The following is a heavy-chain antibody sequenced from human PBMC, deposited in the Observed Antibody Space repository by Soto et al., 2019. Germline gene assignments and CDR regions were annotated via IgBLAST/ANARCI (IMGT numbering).Heavy chain of an antibody. CDR1: GYIFTSYA. J-gene: IGHJ4*02. CDR2: INAGNGNT. Sequence: ASVKVSCKASGYIFTSYAMHWVRQAPGQRLEWMGWINAGNGNTKYSQKFQGRVTITRDTSASTAYMELSSLRSEDTPVYYCARRKYYYDSSGLSHYYFDYWGQGTLVTVSS. D-gene: IGHD3-22*01. V-gene: IGHV1-3*01. CDR3: ARRKYYYDSSGLSHYYFDY.